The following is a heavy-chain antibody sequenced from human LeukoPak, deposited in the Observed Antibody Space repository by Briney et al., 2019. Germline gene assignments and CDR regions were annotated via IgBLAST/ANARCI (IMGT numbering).Heavy chain of an antibody. V-gene: IGHV4-59*01. D-gene: IGHD3-10*01. CDR3: ARVSHQGTWFGY. CDR2: IYYSGST. CDR1: GDSISSYY. J-gene: IGHJ4*02. Sequence: SETLSLTCTVSGDSISSYYWSWIRQPLGKGLEWIGYIYYSGSTNYNPSLKSRVTISVDTSKNQFSLKLSSVTAADTAVYYCARVSHQGTWFGYWGQGTLVTVSS.